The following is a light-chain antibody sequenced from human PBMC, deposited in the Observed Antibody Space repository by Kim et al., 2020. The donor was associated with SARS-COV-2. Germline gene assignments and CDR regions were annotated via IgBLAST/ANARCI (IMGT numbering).Light chain of an antibody. V-gene: IGKV1-17*01. CDR1: QDIRND. Sequence: ASLGDVVTFTVRASQDIRNDLACYQQNPGRAPTRLIYGASSLQSGVPSRFSGSGSGTEFTLTLSSLQPEDFATYFCLQHNTYPITFGQGTRLEIK. J-gene: IGKJ5*01. CDR2: GAS. CDR3: LQHNTYPIT.